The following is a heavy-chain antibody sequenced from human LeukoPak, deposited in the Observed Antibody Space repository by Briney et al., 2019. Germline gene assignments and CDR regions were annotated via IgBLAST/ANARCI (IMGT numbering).Heavy chain of an antibody. D-gene: IGHD3-10*01. Sequence: PGGSLRLSCAASGFTFSSYWMSWVRQAPGKGLEWVANIKQEGSEKYYVDSVKGRFTISRDNAKNSLYLHMNSLRAEDTAVYYCAKHLWFGKRYYMDVWGKGTTVTVSS. J-gene: IGHJ6*03. CDR1: GFTFSSYW. CDR2: IKQEGSEK. V-gene: IGHV3-7*03. CDR3: AKHLWFGKRYYMDV.